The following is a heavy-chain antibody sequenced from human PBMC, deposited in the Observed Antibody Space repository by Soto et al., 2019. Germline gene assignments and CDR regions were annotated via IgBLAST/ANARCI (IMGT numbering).Heavy chain of an antibody. CDR3: AAGYCISTSCYAYYGMDV. CDR1: GFTFTSSA. CDR2: IVVGSGNT. Sequence: ASVKVSCKASGFTFTSSAVQWVRQARGQRLEWIGWIVVGSGNTNYAQKFQERVTITRDMSTSTAYMELSSLRSEDTAVYYCAAGYCISTSCYAYYGMDVWGQGTTVTVSS. D-gene: IGHD2-2*01. V-gene: IGHV1-58*01. J-gene: IGHJ6*02.